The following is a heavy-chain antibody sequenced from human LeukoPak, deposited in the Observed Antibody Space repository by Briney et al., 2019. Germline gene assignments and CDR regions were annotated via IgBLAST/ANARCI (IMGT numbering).Heavy chain of an antibody. Sequence: PSETLSLTCTVSGGSISSSSYYWSWIRQPPGKGLEWIGEINHSGSTNYNPSLKSRVTISVDTSKNQFSLKLSSVTAADTAVYYCARRLSYGSGSYYVYYMDVWGKGTTVTISS. CDR1: GGSISSSSYY. J-gene: IGHJ6*03. CDR3: ARRLSYGSGSYYVYYMDV. CDR2: INHSGST. D-gene: IGHD3-10*01. V-gene: IGHV4-39*07.